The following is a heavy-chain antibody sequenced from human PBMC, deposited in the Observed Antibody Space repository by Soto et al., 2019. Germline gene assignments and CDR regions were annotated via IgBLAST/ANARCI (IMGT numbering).Heavy chain of an antibody. CDR1: GGSISSGGHY. Sequence: PSETLSLTCTVSGGSISSGGHYWSWIRQHPGKGLEWIGYIYYSGSTYYNPSLKSRVTISVDTSKNQFSLKLSSVTAADTAVYYCARAGSSSYYDFWSGTKPFDYWGQGTLVTVSS. J-gene: IGHJ4*02. V-gene: IGHV4-31*03. CDR3: ARAGSSSYYDFWSGTKPFDY. CDR2: IYYSGST. D-gene: IGHD3-3*01.